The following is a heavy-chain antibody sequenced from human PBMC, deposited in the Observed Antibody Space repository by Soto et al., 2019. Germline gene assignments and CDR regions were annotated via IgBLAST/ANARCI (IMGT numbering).Heavy chain of an antibody. Sequence: SETLSLTCTVSGGSISSGGYYWSWIRQHPGKGLEWIGYIYYSGSTYYNPSLKSRVTISVDKSKSQFSLKLNSVTAADSAVYFRARLEGLATISYYFDFWGPGALVTVSS. J-gene: IGHJ4*02. CDR3: ARLEGLATISYYFDF. V-gene: IGHV4-31*03. D-gene: IGHD3-9*01. CDR2: IYYSGST. CDR1: GGSISSGGYY.